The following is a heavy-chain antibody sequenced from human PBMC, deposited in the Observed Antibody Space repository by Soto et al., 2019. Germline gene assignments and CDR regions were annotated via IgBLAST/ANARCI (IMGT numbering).Heavy chain of an antibody. CDR1: GGSIGSGGYY. CDR3: ARDRDYMDV. D-gene: IGHD4-17*01. Sequence: QVQLQESGPGLVKPSQTLSLTCTVSGGSIGSGGYYWSWICQHPGKGLEWIGYIYYSGSTYYNTSLKSRVTISVDTSKNQFSLKGNSVTAADTAVYYCARDRDYMDVWGQGTTVTVSS. J-gene: IGHJ6*02. V-gene: IGHV4-31*03. CDR2: IYYSGST.